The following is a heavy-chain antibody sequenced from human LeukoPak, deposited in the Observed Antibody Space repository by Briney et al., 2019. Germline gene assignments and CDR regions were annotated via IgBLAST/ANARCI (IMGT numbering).Heavy chain of an antibody. D-gene: IGHD3-3*01. CDR3: AVGSYYDFWSGYSLDP. Sequence: GASVKVSCKASGGTFSSYAISWVRQAPGQGLEWMGRIIPIFGTANYEQKFQGRVTITTDESTSTAYMELSSLRSENTAVYYCAVGSYYDFWSGYSLDPWGQGTLVTVSS. V-gene: IGHV1-69*05. J-gene: IGHJ5*02. CDR2: IIPIFGTA. CDR1: GGTFSSYA.